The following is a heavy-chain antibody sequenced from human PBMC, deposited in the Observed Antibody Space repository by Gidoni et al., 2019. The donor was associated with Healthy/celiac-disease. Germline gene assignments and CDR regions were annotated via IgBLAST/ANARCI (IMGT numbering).Heavy chain of an antibody. CDR1: GGSFSGYY. CDR3: ARGSDLNGGLYYFDY. D-gene: IGHD3-10*01. V-gene: IGHV4-34*01. Sequence: QVQLQQWGAGLLKPSETLSLTCAVYGGSFSGYYWSWIRQPPGKGLEWIGEINHSGSTNYNPSLKSRVTISVDTSKNQFSLKLSSVTAADTAVYYCARGSDLNGGLYYFDYWGQGTLVTVSS. CDR2: INHSGST. J-gene: IGHJ4*02.